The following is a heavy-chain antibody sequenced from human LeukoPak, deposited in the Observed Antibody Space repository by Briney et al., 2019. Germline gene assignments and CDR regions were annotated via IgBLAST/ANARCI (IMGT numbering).Heavy chain of an antibody. Sequence: PGGSLRLSCAASGFTFSSYAMSWVRKAPGKGLEWVSAISGSGGSTYYADSVKGRFTISRDNSKNTLYLQMNSLRAEDTAVYYCARTRITMIVGLASRFDYWGQGTLVTVSS. CDR3: ARTRITMIVGLASRFDY. CDR2: ISGSGGST. J-gene: IGHJ4*02. D-gene: IGHD3-22*01. V-gene: IGHV3-23*01. CDR1: GFTFSSYA.